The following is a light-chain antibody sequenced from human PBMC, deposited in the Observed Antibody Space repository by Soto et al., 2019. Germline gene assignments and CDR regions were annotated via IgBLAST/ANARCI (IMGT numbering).Light chain of an antibody. CDR1: SSNIGAGYD. CDR2: GNT. Sequence: QSVLTQPPSESGAPGQRVTISCTGSSSNIGAGYDVHWYQHLPGTTPKLLIYGNTNRPSGVPDRFSGSNSGTSASLAITGLQPEDEADYYCQSYDNTLSGWVFGGGTKLTVL. CDR3: QSYDNTLSGWV. V-gene: IGLV1-40*01. J-gene: IGLJ2*01.